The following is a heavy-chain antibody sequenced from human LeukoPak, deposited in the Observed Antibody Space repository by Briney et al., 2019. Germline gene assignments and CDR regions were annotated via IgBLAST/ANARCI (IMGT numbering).Heavy chain of an antibody. CDR3: ARVGSHWHYVY. V-gene: IGHV3-7*01. J-gene: IGHJ4*02. Sequence: PGGSLRLSCAASGFTFSGFSMSWVRQSPTKGLEWVANIKQDGSERYYVDSVKGRFAISRDNAKNSLSLQMNNLRVEDTAVYYCARVGSHWHYVYWGQGTVVTVSS. CDR2: IKQDGSER. D-gene: IGHD3-10*01. CDR1: GFTFSGFS.